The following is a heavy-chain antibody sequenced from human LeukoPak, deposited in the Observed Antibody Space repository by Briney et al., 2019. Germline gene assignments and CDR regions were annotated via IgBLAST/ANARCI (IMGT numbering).Heavy chain of an antibody. CDR2: INHSGST. CDR3: ARTYYYDSSGLNPLDY. Sequence: LKPSETLSLTCAVYGGSFSGYYWSWIRQPPGKGLEWIGEINHSGSTNYNPSLKSRVAISVDTSKNQFSLKLSSVTAADTAVYYCARTYYYDSSGLNPLDYWGQGTLVTVSS. J-gene: IGHJ4*02. V-gene: IGHV4-34*01. D-gene: IGHD3-22*01. CDR1: GGSFSGYY.